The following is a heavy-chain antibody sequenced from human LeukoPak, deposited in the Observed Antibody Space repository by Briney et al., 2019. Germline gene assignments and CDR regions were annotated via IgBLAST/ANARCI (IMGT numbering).Heavy chain of an antibody. CDR1: GFAYSAAA. J-gene: IGHJ4*02. V-gene: IGHV3-21*05. CDR2: ITSGGSDI. D-gene: IGHD4-17*01. Sequence: NPGGSLRLLCGLCGFAYSAAAIHWLRQAPGKGLEWVSYITSGGSDIAYADSVKGRFTISRDNANNTLFLQMSGLRVEDTAVYYCARLIPYGERDYWGQGTLVTVSS. CDR3: ARLIPYGERDY.